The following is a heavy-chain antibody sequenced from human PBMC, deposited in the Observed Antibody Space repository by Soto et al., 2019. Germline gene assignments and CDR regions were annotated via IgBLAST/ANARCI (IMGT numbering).Heavy chain of an antibody. CDR3: ARDSTVTTSSLYYYYYVMDV. CDR2: IKQDGSDK. CDR1: GFTFSSYL. D-gene: IGHD4-17*01. Sequence: PGGSLRLSCAASGFTFSSYLMSWVRQAPGKGLEWVANIKQDGSDKYYVDSVKGRFTISRDNAKNSLYLQMNSLRAEDTAVYYCARDSTVTTSSLYYYYYVMDVWGEGTTVTVYS. V-gene: IGHV3-7*03. J-gene: IGHJ6*04.